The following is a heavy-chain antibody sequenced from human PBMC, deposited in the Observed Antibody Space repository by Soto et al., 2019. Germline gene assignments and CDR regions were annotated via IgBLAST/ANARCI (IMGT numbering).Heavy chain of an antibody. CDR3: ARGVTIFGVVIYDFDY. CDR2: IIPIFGTA. V-gene: IGHV1-69*01. D-gene: IGHD3-3*01. CDR1: GGTFSSYA. J-gene: IGHJ4*02. Sequence: QVQLVQSGAEVKKPGSSVKVSCKASGGTFSSYAISWVRQAPGQGLEWMGGIIPIFGTANYAQKFQGRVTITGDESTSTAYMELSSLRSVYTAVYYFARGVTIFGVVIYDFDYWGQGTLVTVSS.